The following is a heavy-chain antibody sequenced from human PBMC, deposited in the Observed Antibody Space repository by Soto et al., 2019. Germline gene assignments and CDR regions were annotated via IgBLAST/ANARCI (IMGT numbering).Heavy chain of an antibody. CDR1: GFSFNSYA. V-gene: IGHV3-23*01. Sequence: GGSLRLSCSASGFSFNSYAMSWVRQAPGKGPEWVAGISGSGEHTHYADSVKGRYTISRDNSKNTLSLQMNSLRAEDSAIYYCAKDRGMTTVTFDAFQSWGQGTLVTVSS. D-gene: IGHD4-17*01. CDR3: AKDRGMTTVTFDAFQS. CDR2: ISGSGEHT. J-gene: IGHJ1*01.